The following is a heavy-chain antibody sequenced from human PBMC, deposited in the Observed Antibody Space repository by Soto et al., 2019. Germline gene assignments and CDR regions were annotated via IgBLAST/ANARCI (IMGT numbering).Heavy chain of an antibody. Sequence: GGSLRLSCAASGFTFSNAWMSWVRKAPGKGLEWVGRIKSKTDGGTTDYAAPVKGRFTISRDDSKNTLYLQMNSLKTEDTAVYYCTTRTTVTHYYYYGMDVWGQGTTVTVSS. V-gene: IGHV3-15*01. CDR2: IKSKTDGGTT. J-gene: IGHJ6*02. CDR3: TTRTTVTHYYYYGMDV. CDR1: GFTFSNAW. D-gene: IGHD4-17*01.